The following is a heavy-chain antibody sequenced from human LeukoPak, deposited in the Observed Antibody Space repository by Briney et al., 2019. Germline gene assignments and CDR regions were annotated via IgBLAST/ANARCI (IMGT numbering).Heavy chain of an antibody. CDR2: ISSSSSYI. J-gene: IGHJ4*02. CDR3: ARMTDYDILTGPMAVDY. Sequence: GRSLRLSCAASGFTFSSYSMNWVRQAPGKGLEWVSSISSSSSYIYYADSVKGRFTISRDNAKNSLYLQMNSLRAEDTAVYYCARMTDYDILTGPMAVDYWGQGTLVTVSS. D-gene: IGHD3-9*01. CDR1: GFTFSSYS. V-gene: IGHV3-21*01.